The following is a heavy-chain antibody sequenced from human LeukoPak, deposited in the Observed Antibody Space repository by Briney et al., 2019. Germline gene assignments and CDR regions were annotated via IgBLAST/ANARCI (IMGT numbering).Heavy chain of an antibody. V-gene: IGHV1-2*02. J-gene: IGHJ5*02. D-gene: IGHD2-15*01. Sequence: ASVKVSCKASGYTFTSYYMHWVRQAPGQGLEWMGWINPNSGGTNYAQKFQGRVTMTTDTSTTTAYMELRSLRSDDTAVYYCARAGAVVDNWFDPWGQGTLVTVSS. CDR3: ARAGAVVDNWFDP. CDR2: INPNSGGT. CDR1: GYTFTSYY.